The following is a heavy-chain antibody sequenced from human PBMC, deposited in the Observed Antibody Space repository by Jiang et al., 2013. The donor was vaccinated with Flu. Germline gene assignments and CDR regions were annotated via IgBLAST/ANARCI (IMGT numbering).Heavy chain of an antibody. V-gene: IGHV1-69*06. CDR2: IIPIFGTA. CDR1: GGTFSSYA. Sequence: GAEVKKPGSSVKVSCKASGGTFSSYAISWVRQAPGQGLEWMGGIIPIFGTANYAQKFQGRVTITADKSTSTAYMELSSLRSEDTAVYYCATMRYYYDSSGYLHWGQGTLVTVSS. J-gene: IGHJ4*02. D-gene: IGHD3-22*01. CDR3: ATMRYYYDSSGYLH.